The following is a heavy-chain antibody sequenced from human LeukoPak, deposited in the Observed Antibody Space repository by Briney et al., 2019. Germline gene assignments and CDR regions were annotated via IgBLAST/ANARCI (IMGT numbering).Heavy chain of an antibody. V-gene: IGHV3-66*01. CDR2: INSGGST. CDR1: AFSVGSNY. D-gene: IGHD5-12*01. Sequence: GGSLRLSCAPSAFSVGSNYMTWVRQAPGKGLEWVSLINSGGSTYYADSMKGRFTISRDNSKNTLYLQMNSLRAEDTAVYYCARGPGGYHNTGGQGTLVTVSS. CDR3: ARGPGGYHNT. J-gene: IGHJ4*02.